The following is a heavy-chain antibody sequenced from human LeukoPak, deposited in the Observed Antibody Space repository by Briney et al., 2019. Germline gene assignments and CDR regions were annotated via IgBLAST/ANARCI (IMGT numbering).Heavy chain of an antibody. V-gene: IGHV3-23*01. D-gene: IGHD1-26*01. CDR1: GFTFSIYA. CDR2: ISGSGGTA. CDR3: ARDGGSSYFDY. Sequence: GGSLRLSCAASGFTFSIYAMSWVRQAPGKGLEWVSAISGSGGTAYYADSVKGRFTISRDNSKNTLYLQMNSLRAEDTAVYYCARDGGSSYFDYWGQGTLVTVSS. J-gene: IGHJ4*02.